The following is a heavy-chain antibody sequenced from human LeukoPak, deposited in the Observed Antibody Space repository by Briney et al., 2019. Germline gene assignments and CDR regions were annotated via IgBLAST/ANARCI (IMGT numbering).Heavy chain of an antibody. CDR2: IYHSGST. CDR1: GYSISSGYY. J-gene: IGHJ3*02. Sequence: PSETLSLTCTVSGYSISSGYYWGWIRQPPGKGLEWIGSIYHSGSTYYNPSLKSRVTISVDTSKNQFSLRLSSVTAADTAVYYCANKPSWIQQNTGDAFDIWGQGTMVTVSS. V-gene: IGHV4-38-2*02. D-gene: IGHD5-18*01. CDR3: ANKPSWIQQNTGDAFDI.